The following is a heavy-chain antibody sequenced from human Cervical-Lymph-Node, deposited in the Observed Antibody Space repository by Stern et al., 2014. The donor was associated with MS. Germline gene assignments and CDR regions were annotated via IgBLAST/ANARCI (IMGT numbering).Heavy chain of an antibody. D-gene: IGHD3-10*01. CDR3: AKDEYYYGSGTQREYYFDY. J-gene: IGHJ4*02. CDR2: ISYDGSNK. Sequence: MQLVESGGGVVQPGRSLRLSCAASGFTFSSYGMHWVRQAPGKGLEWVAVISYDGSNKYYADSVKGRFTISRDNSKNTLYLQMNSLRAEDTAVYYCAKDEYYYGSGTQREYYFDYWGQGTLVTVSS. CDR1: GFTFSSYG. V-gene: IGHV3-30*18.